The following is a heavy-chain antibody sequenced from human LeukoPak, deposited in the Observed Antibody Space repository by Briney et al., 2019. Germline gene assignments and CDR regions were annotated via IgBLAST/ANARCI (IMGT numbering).Heavy chain of an antibody. CDR1: GGSISPYY. CDR2: IFYTGIT. CDR3: ARAETLAAIYFDF. D-gene: IGHD6-25*01. J-gene: IGHJ4*02. V-gene: IGHV4-59*01. Sequence: SETLSLTCTVSGGSISPYYWSWIRQPPGKGLEWIGYIFYTGITTYNPSLKSRVSISLDSPKNQFFLRLTSVTAADTAMYYCARAETLAAIYFDFWGQGRLVTVSS.